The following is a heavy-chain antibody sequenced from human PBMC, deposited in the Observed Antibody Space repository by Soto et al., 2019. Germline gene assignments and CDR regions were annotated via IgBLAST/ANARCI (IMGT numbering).Heavy chain of an antibody. J-gene: IGHJ6*03. V-gene: IGHV3-23*01. CDR2: TSAIETKT. Sequence: EVQLLESGGRVIQPGGSLTVSCAASGFVFGNSAMSWVRQAPGKGLEWVSAFTTSAIETKTFYADSVKGRFTISRDDSQNTLYLQMNSLRGEDTAVYYCTRLFATYYYYIDVWGNGTTVTVSS. CDR1: GFVFGNSA. CDR3: TRLFATYYYYIDV.